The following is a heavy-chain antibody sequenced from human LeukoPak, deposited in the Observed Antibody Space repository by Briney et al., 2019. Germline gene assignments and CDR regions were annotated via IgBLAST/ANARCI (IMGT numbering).Heavy chain of an antibody. CDR1: GGSISSSSYY. Sequence: PSETLSLTCTVSGGSISSSSYYWGWIRQPPGKGLEWIGSIYYSGSTYYNPSLKSRVTISVDTSKNQFSLKLSSVTAADTAVYYCARDPVLLWFGDSPGFDYWGQGTLVTVSS. CDR3: ARDPVLLWFGDSPGFDY. CDR2: IYYSGST. V-gene: IGHV4-39*07. D-gene: IGHD3-10*01. J-gene: IGHJ4*02.